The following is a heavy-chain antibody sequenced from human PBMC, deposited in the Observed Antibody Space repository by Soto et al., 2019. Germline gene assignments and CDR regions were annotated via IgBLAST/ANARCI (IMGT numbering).Heavy chain of an antibody. CDR1: GASVSSNIAA. CDR3: AREGSSTWTYDVEF. V-gene: IGHV6-1*01. CDR2: TKYRSKWYT. Sequence: SQTLSLTCAISGASVSSNIAAWNWVRQSPSRGLEWLGRTKYRSKWYTDYATSVKSRISINPDTSKNQVSLQLNSVTPEDTAVYYCAREGSSTWTYDVEFWGQGILVTVSS. J-gene: IGHJ4*02. D-gene: IGHD6-13*01.